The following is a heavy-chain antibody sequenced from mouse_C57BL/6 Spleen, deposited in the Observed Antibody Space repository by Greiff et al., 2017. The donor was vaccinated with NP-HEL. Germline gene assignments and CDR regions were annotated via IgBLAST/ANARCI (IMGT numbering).Heavy chain of an antibody. CDR1: GYTFTSYT. Sequence: VQLQQSGAELARPGASVKMSCKASGYTFTSYTMHWVKQRPGQGLEWIGYINPSSGYTKYNQKFKDKATLTADKSSSTAYMQLSSLTSEDSAVYYCAREEFITTVGKYFDVWGTGTTVTVSS. J-gene: IGHJ1*03. CDR2: INPSSGYT. D-gene: IGHD1-1*01. CDR3: AREEFITTVGKYFDV. V-gene: IGHV1-4*01.